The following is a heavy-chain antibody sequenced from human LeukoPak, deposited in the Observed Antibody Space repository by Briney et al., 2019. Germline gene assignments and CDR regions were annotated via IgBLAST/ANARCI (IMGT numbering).Heavy chain of an antibody. CDR3: AKDLSKGLLYRRGMYYFDY. D-gene: IGHD3-10*01. J-gene: IGHJ4*02. V-gene: IGHV3-11*04. CDR2: ISATSRTI. Sequence: GGSLRLSCAASGFNFSDYYMTWIRQAPGKGLKWVAYISATSRTIYYADSVKGRLTISRDNSKNTLYLQTNSLRAEDTAVYYCAKDLSKGLLYRRGMYYFDYWGQGTLVTVSS. CDR1: GFNFSDYY.